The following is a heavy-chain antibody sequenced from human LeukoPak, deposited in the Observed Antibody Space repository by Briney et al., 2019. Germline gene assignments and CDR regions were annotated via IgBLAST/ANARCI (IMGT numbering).Heavy chain of an antibody. CDR3: AKDFGDWYDSSGYYYYFDY. D-gene: IGHD3-22*01. CDR1: GFTFSSYA. Sequence: GSLRLSCAASGFTFSSYAMSWVRPAPGKGLEWVSAISGSGGSTYYADSVKGRFTISRDNSKNTLYLQMNSLRAEDTAVYYCAKDFGDWYDSSGYYYYFDYWGQGTLVTVSS. V-gene: IGHV3-23*01. J-gene: IGHJ4*02. CDR2: ISGSGGST.